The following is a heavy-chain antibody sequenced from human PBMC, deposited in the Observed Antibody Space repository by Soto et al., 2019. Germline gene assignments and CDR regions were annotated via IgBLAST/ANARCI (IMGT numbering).Heavy chain of an antibody. CDR2: ISSTTNYI. CDR3: ARESEDLTSNFDY. J-gene: IGHJ4*02. V-gene: IGHV3-21*01. CDR1: GFTFTRYS. Sequence: GGSLRLSCAASGFTFTRYSMNWVRQAPGKGLEWVSSISSTTNYIYYADSMKGRFTVPRDNAKNSVYLEMNSLSAEDTAVYYCARESEDLTSNFDYWGQGTLVTVSS.